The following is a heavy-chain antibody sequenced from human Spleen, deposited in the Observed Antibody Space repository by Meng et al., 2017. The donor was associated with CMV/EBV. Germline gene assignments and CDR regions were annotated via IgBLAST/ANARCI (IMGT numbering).Heavy chain of an antibody. CDR2: IDHTGST. V-gene: IGHV4-34*01. CDR3: ARMTRYGYASSWYAND. Sequence: SETLSLTCGVYGGSFSGYYWSWIRQPPGKGLEWIGEIDHTGSTNNDPSLKSRVTISVGTSKNQFSLKMSSVTAADTAVYYCARMTRYGYASSWYANDWGQGTLVTVSS. CDR1: GGSFSGYY. J-gene: IGHJ4*02. D-gene: IGHD6-13*01.